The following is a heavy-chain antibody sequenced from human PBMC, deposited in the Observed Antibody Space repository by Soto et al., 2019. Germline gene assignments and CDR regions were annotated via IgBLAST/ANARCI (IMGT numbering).Heavy chain of an antibody. CDR1: GYSFTSYW. CDR3: ASCPADYYYGMDV. CDR2: IDPSDSYT. D-gene: IGHD2-2*01. J-gene: IGHJ6*01. Sequence: GESLKISCKGSGYSFTSYWISWVRQMPGKGLEWMGRIDPSDSYTNYSPSFQGHVTISADKSISTAYLQWSSLKASDTAVYYCASCPADYYYGMDVWGQGTTVTVSS. V-gene: IGHV5-10-1*01.